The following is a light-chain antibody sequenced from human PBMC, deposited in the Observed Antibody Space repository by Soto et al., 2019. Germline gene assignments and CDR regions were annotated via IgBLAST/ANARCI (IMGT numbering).Light chain of an antibody. CDR3: QGCSDWSAWR. CDR1: QSVSSK. V-gene: IGKV3-15*01. CDR2: DAS. J-gene: IGKJ1*01. Sequence: VSTGERALLCCRASQSVSSKLAWYQQKPGQPPRLLIYDASNRATGFPDRFIGSGSGTEFTLTVAGPQSEYCAGYHCQGCSDWSAWRFGDGTKVDIK.